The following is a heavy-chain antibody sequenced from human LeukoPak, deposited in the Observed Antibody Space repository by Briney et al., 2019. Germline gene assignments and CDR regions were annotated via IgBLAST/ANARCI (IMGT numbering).Heavy chain of an antibody. J-gene: IGHJ5*02. V-gene: IGHV7-4-1*02. D-gene: IGHD4-23*01. CDR2: INTKTGNP. CDR1: GYTFTSNA. CDR3: ARDLHTVLTPRNWFDP. Sequence: ASVTVSCKASGYTFTSNAMNWVRQAPGQGLEWMGWINTKTGNPTYAQGFTGRFVFSLDTSVSTAYLQISSLKAEDTAVYYCARDLHTVLTPRNWFDPWGQGTLVTVSS.